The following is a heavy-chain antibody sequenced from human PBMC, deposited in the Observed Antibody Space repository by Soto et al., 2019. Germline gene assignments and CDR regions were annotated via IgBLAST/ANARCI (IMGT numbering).Heavy chain of an antibody. CDR1: GDSVSSNSAA. D-gene: IGHD6-6*01. V-gene: IGHV6-1*01. CDR3: ARDRYSSSSPYYYYGMDV. Sequence: PSQTLSLTCAISGDSVSSNSAAWNWIRQSPSRGLEWLGRTYYRSKWYNDYAVSVESRITINPDTSKNQFSLQLNSVTPEDTAVYYCARDRYSSSSPYYYYGMDVWGQGTTVTVSS. CDR2: TYYRSKWYN. J-gene: IGHJ6*02.